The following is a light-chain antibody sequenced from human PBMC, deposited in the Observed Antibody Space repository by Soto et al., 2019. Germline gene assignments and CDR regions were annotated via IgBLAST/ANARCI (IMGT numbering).Light chain of an antibody. V-gene: IGKV3-11*01. CDR1: QSVGTY. CDR2: DAS. Sequence: EIVLTQSPATLSLSPGERAILSCRASQSVGTYLAWYQQKPGQAPRLLIYDASNRATGIPARFGGCGSGTDFTLTINSLEPEDFAVYYCQQRSNWPGTFGPGTKVDIK. CDR3: QQRSNWPGT. J-gene: IGKJ3*01.